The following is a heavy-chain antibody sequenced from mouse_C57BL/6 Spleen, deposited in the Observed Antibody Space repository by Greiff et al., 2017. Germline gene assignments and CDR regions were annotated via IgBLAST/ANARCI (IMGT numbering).Heavy chain of an antibody. J-gene: IGHJ4*01. CDR1: GYSFTGYF. D-gene: IGHD1-1*01. CDR2: INPYNGDT. CDR3: ASITTVVDGYAMDY. V-gene: IGHV1-20*01. Sequence: EVQLQQSGPELVKPGDSVKISCKASGYSFTGYFMNWVMQSHGKSLEWIGRINPYNGDTFYNQKFKGKATLTVDKSSSTAHMELRSLTSEDSAVYYCASITTVVDGYAMDYWGQGTSVTVSS.